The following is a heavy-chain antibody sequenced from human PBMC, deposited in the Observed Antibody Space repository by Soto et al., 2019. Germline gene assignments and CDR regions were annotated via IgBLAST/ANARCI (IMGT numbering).Heavy chain of an antibody. CDR2: LSAYNGNT. CDR1: GYTFTRYG. Sequence: ASVKVSCTASGYTFTRYGISWVLQAPVQVLEWMGWLSAYNGNTNYAQKLQGRVTMTTDTSTSTAYMELRSLRSDDTAVYYCARDNLCSGGSCYYPVIGDYYYYYGMDVWGQGTTVTVSS. CDR3: ARDNLCSGGSCYYPVIGDYYYYYGMDV. V-gene: IGHV1-18*01. J-gene: IGHJ6*02. D-gene: IGHD2-15*01.